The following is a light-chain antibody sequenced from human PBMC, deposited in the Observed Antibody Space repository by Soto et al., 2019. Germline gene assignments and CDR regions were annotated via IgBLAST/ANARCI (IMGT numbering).Light chain of an antibody. CDR3: QQYNSYSQFT. J-gene: IGKJ3*01. Sequence: DITLTQSPSTLSASAGDGGTSTFRASQSNKNWLAWYQQKPGEAPTLLIYKASTLESGGPSRFSGSGSGTEFTLTISCLQPDDVATYYCQQYNSYSQFTFGPGTKVDIK. CDR2: KAS. V-gene: IGKV1-5*03. CDR1: QSNKNW.